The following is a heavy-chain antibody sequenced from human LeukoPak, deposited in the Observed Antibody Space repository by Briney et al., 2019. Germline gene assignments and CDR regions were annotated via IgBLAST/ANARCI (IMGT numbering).Heavy chain of an antibody. Sequence: GRSLRLSCAASGFTFSSYAMHWVRQAPGKGLEWVAVISYDGSNKYYADSVKGRFTISRDNSKNTLYLQMNSLRAEDTAVYYCARVREASKEVTGALDYWGQGTLVTVSS. D-gene: IGHD2-21*02. CDR2: ISYDGSNK. CDR3: ARVREASKEVTGALDY. V-gene: IGHV3-30-3*01. J-gene: IGHJ4*02. CDR1: GFTFSSYA.